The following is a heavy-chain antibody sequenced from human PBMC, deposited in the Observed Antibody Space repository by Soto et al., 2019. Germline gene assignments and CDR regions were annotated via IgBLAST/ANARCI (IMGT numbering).Heavy chain of an antibody. CDR1: GDSISSYY. D-gene: IGHD3-22*01. CDR2: IYASGST. Sequence: SETLSLTCTVSGDSISSYYWTWIRQPAGKVLEWIGRIYASGSTNYNPSLKSGVTMSVDTSKNQFSLKLTSVTAADTAVYYCARGGYYYDSSGFENWGQGILVTV. CDR3: ARGGYYYDSSGFEN. J-gene: IGHJ4*02. V-gene: IGHV4-4*07.